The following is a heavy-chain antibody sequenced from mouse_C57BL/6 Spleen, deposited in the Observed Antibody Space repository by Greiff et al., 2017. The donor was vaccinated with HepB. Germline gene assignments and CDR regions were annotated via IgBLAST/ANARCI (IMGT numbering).Heavy chain of an antibody. V-gene: IGHV8-12*01. D-gene: IGHD2-3*01. J-gene: IGHJ3*01. CDR1: GFSLSTSGMG. Sequence: QVTLKESGPGILQSSQTLSLTCSSSGFSLSTSGMGVSWIRHPSGKGLEWLAHLYWDDDKRYNPSLKSGLTISNDTSRNQVFLKITSVETADTATYYCAHDGYYTPFAYWGQGTLVTVSA. CDR3: AHDGYYTPFAY. CDR2: LYWDDDK.